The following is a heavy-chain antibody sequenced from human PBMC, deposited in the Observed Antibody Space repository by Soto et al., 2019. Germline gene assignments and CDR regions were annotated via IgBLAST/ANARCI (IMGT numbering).Heavy chain of an antibody. CDR1: GFTFSNYN. Sequence: EVQVVESGGGLIQPGGSLRLSCAGSGFTFSNYNMDWVRQAPGKGLEWISYISTTSRTIFYADSVKGRFTISRDNARNSLFLQMNSLRDEDTAVYYCARDGSRGYDMDVWAKGPRSSSP. CDR3: ARDGSRGYDMDV. D-gene: IGHD1-1*01. J-gene: IGHJ6*02. CDR2: ISTTSRTI. V-gene: IGHV3-48*02.